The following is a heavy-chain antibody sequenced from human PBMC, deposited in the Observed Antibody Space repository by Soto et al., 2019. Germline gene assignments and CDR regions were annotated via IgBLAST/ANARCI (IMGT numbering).Heavy chain of an antibody. Sequence: QVQLVQSGAEVKKPGASVKVSCKASGYTFISYGISWVRQAPGQRLEWMGWISAYNGNTNYAQTVQGRVTMTTDTSASKAYMELNSLRSDDTAVYYCARDFVPGRMVRGVSAFDIWGQGTMVTVSS. J-gene: IGHJ3*02. D-gene: IGHD3-10*01. CDR2: ISAYNGNT. CDR1: GYTFISYG. V-gene: IGHV1-18*04. CDR3: ARDFVPGRMVRGVSAFDI.